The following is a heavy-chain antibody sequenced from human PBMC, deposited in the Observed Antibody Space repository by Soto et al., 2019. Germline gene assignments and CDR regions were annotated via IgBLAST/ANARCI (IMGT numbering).Heavy chain of an antibody. CDR2: IYYSGST. CDR3: ARDQGAAAGTYYYYYYGMDV. D-gene: IGHD6-13*01. CDR1: GGSISSYY. V-gene: IGHV4-59*01. J-gene: IGHJ6*02. Sequence: SETLSLTCTVSGGSISSYYWSWIRQPPGKGLEWIGYIYYSGSTNYNPSLKSRVTISVDTSKNQFSLKLSSVTAADTAVYYCARDQGAAAGTYYYYYYGMDVWGQGTTVTVSS.